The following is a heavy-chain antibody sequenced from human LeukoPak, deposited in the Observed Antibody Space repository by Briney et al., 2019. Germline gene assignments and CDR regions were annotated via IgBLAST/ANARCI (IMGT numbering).Heavy chain of an antibody. D-gene: IGHD2-15*01. CDR1: GGSISSGSYY. CDR3: ASARSTTWWKHVSIWFDP. Sequence: SQTLSLTCTVSGGSISSGSYYWSWIRQPAGKGLEWIGRIYTSGSTNYNPSLKSRVTISVDTSKNQFSLKLSSVTAADTAVYYCASARSTTWWKHVSIWFDPWGQGTLVTVSS. J-gene: IGHJ5*02. V-gene: IGHV4-61*02. CDR2: IYTSGST.